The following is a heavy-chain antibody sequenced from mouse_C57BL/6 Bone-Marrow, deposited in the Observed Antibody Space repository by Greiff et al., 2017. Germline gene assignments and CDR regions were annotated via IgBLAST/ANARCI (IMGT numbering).Heavy chain of an antibody. CDR2: ISGGGGNT. CDR1: GFTFSSYT. V-gene: IGHV5-9*01. J-gene: IGHJ4*01. Sequence: EVMLVESGGGLVKPGGSLKLSCAASGFTFSSYTMSWVRQTPEKRLEWVATISGGGGNTYYPDSVKGRFTISRDNAKNTLYLQMSSLRSEDTALYYCARHKGVCYAMDYWGQGTSVTVSS. CDR3: ARHKGVCYAMDY.